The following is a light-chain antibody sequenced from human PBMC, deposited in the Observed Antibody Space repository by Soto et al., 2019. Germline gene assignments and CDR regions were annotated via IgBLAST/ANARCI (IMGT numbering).Light chain of an antibody. V-gene: IGLV2-14*01. Sequence: QSVLAQPASGSGSPGQSIAISCTGTSSDVGRYNYVSWFQQHPGKAPKLMIYDVSNRPSGVSDRFSGSKSGNTASLTISGLQAEDEADYYCSSYTSSNTFGFGTGTKVTVL. CDR3: SSYTSSNTFG. J-gene: IGLJ1*01. CDR1: SSDVGRYNY. CDR2: DVS.